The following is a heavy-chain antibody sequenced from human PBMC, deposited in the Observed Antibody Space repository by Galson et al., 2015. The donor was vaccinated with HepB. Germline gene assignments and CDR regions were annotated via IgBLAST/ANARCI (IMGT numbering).Heavy chain of an antibody. CDR3: ARYVVPAAIIRVD. CDR1: GYTFTGYY. D-gene: IGHD2-2*02. V-gene: IGHV1-2*02. J-gene: IGHJ4*02. Sequence: SVKVSCKASGYTFTGYYMHWVRQAPGQGLEWMGWINPNSGGTNYAQKFQGRVTMTRDTSISTAYMELSRLRSDDTAVYYCARYVVPAAIIRVDWGQGTLVTVSS. CDR2: INPNSGGT.